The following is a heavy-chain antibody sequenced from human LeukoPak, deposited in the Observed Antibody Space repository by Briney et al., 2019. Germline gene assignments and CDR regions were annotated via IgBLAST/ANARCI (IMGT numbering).Heavy chain of an antibody. CDR3: ARVHDILTGYIQTYYYYMDV. CDR1: GGSFSGYY. CDR2: INHSGST. V-gene: IGHV4-34*01. J-gene: IGHJ6*03. D-gene: IGHD3-9*01. Sequence: PSETLSLTCAVYGGSFSGYYWSWIRQPPGKGLEWIGEINHSGSTNYNPSLKSRVTISVDTSKNQFSLKLGSVTAADTAVYYCARVHDILTGYIQTYYYYMDVWGKGTTVTVSS.